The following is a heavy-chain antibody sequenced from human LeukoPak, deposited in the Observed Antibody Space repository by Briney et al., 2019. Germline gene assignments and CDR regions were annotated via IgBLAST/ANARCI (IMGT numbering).Heavy chain of an antibody. CDR2: IYTSEST. J-gene: IGHJ5*02. CDR1: GGSISSYY. Sequence: PSETLSLTCTVSGGSISSYYWSWIRQPAGKGLEWIGRIYTSESTNYNPSLKSRVTMSVDTSKDQFSLKLTSVTAADTAVYYCARDLTVAGTGDWFDPWGQGTLVTVSS. V-gene: IGHV4-4*07. D-gene: IGHD6-19*01. CDR3: ARDLTVAGTGDWFDP.